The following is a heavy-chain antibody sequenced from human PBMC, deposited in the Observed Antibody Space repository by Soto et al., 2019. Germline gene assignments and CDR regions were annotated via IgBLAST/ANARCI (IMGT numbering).Heavy chain of an antibody. Sequence: GGSLRLSCAASGFTFRTYAMSWVRQAPGKGLEWVSGLFGNGGGISYADSVKGRFTISRDNSNNMLYLQMRSLRVEDTAVYYCAKDRQPDGLWPFDHWGQGTLVTVSS. CDR2: LFGNGGGI. V-gene: IGHV3-23*01. J-gene: IGHJ4*02. CDR1: GFTFRTYA. D-gene: IGHD2-8*01. CDR3: AKDRQPDGLWPFDH.